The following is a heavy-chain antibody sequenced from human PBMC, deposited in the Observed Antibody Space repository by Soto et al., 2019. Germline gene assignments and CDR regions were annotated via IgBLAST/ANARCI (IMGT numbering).Heavy chain of an antibody. CDR1: GASSTFGGYS. J-gene: IGHJ4*02. Sequence: TLSLTCTVSGASSTFGGYSFICIRQTPGKGLEWIGYINHLETTFYNPSFESRLTLSIDRAENQFSLKLHSMSAADRAVYFCARGGGSDSFDYWGQGILVTVSS. D-gene: IGHD1-26*01. CDR3: ARGGGSDSFDY. CDR2: INHLETT. V-gene: IGHV4-30-2*01.